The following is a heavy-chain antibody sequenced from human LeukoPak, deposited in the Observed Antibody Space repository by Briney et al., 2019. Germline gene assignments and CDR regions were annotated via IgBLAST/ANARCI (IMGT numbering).Heavy chain of an antibody. D-gene: IGHD3-10*01. Sequence: NPSETLSLTCTVSGGSISSYYWSWIRQPPGKGLECIGYIYYSGSTNYNPSLKSRVTISVDTSKNQFSLKLSSVTAADTAVYYCARGPPGGAGTNWYFDLWGRGTLVTVPS. CDR1: GGSISSYY. V-gene: IGHV4-59*01. CDR2: IYYSGST. CDR3: ARGPPGGAGTNWYFDL. J-gene: IGHJ2*01.